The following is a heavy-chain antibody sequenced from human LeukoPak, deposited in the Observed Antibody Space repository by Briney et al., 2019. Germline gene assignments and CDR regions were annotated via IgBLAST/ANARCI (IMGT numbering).Heavy chain of an antibody. CDR2: IYTSRST. V-gene: IGHV4-4*07. D-gene: IGHD2-15*01. CDR3: ARGSPSGASYFNY. J-gene: IGHJ4*02. CDR1: GGSISSHY. Sequence: SETLSLTCTVSGGSISSHYWSWIRQPAGKGLEWIGRIYTSRSTHYNPSLKSRVSMSVDTSKAQFSLKLSSVTAADTAVYYCARGSPSGASYFNYWGQGTLVTVSS.